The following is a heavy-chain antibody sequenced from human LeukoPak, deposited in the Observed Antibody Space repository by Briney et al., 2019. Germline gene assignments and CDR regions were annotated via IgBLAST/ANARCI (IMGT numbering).Heavy chain of an antibody. CDR2: INPNSGGT. V-gene: IGHV1-2*06. CDR3: AREAVRVITIFGVVNYYYYGMDV. Sequence: ASVKVSCKASGYTFTSYAMNWVRQAPGQGLEWMGRINPNSGGTNYAQKFQGRVTMTRDTSISTAYMELSRLRSDDTAVYYCAREAVRVITIFGVVNYYYYGMDVWGQGTTVTVSS. J-gene: IGHJ6*02. CDR1: GYTFTSYA. D-gene: IGHD3-3*01.